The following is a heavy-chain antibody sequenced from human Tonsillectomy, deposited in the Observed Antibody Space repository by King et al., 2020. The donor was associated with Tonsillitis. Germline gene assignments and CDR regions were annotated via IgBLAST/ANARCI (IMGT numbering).Heavy chain of an antibody. CDR1: GESFSGYY. CDR2: INHSGST. D-gene: IGHD6-13*01. CDR3: ARDHKIFGYSSSWYGPGFDP. Sequence: HVQLQQWGAGLLKPSETLSLTCAVYGESFSGYYWSWIRQPPGKGLEWIGEINHSGSTNYNPSLTSRVTISVDTSKNQFSLKLSSVTAADTAVYYCARDHKIFGYSSSWYGPGFDPWGQGTLVTVSS. V-gene: IGHV4-34*01. J-gene: IGHJ5*02.